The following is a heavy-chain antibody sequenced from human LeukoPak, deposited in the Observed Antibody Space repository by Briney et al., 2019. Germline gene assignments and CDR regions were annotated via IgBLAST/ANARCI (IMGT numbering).Heavy chain of an antibody. Sequence: SETLSLTCTVSGGSISSYYWSWIRQPPGKGLEWIGYIYYSGSTNYNPSLKSRVTIAVDTSKNQFSLKLSSVTAADTGVYYCAREQLGLIDHWFDPWGQGTLVTVSS. D-gene: IGHD7-27*01. CDR3: AREQLGLIDHWFDP. V-gene: IGHV4-59*01. CDR1: GGSISSYY. CDR2: IYYSGST. J-gene: IGHJ5*02.